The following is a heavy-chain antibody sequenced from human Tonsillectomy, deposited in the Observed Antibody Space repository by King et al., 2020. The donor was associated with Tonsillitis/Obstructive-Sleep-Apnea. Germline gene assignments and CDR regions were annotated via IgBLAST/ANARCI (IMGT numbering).Heavy chain of an antibody. Sequence: QLVQSGGGLVQPGGSLRLSCAASGFTFSSYSMNWVRQAPGKGLEWTSYISSSSSTIYYADSVKGRFTISRDNAKNSLYLQMNSLRDEDTAVYYCARGKAAARYNWFDPWGQGTLVTVSS. V-gene: IGHV3-48*02. J-gene: IGHJ5*02. CDR1: GFTFSSYS. CDR3: ARGKAAARYNWFDP. CDR2: ISSSSSTI. D-gene: IGHD2-2*01.